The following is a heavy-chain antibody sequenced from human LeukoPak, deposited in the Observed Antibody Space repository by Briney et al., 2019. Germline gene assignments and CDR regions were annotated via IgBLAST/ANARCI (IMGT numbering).Heavy chain of an antibody. CDR2: ISAYNGNT. V-gene: IGHV1-18*01. Sequence: GASVKVSCKASGYAFISYGFSWVRQAPGQGLEWMGWISAYNGNTNYAQKLQGRVTMTTDTSTSTAYMELRSLRSDDTAVYYCARDRPRGMTYYDFWSGYLDYWGQGTLVTVSS. CDR3: ARDRPRGMTYYDFWSGYLDY. CDR1: GYAFISYG. D-gene: IGHD3-3*01. J-gene: IGHJ4*02.